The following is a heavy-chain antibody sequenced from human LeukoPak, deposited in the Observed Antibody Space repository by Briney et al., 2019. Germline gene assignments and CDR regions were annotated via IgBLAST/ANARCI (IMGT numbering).Heavy chain of an antibody. CDR2: IKSKLDGETT. CDR3: VTARRNANGYFPFDY. V-gene: IGHV3-15*01. CDR1: GFTVSSNY. J-gene: IGHJ4*02. D-gene: IGHD5-24*01. Sequence: GGSLRLSCAASGFTVSSNYMTWVRQVPGKGLEWVGRIKSKLDGETTEFAAPVSGRFTISRDDSKEMMFLQMDSLKTEDTAVYYCVTARRNANGYFPFDYWGRGALVAVS.